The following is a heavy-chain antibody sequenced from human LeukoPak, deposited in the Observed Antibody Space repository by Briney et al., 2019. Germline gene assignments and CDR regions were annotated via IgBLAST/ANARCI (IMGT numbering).Heavy chain of an antibody. Sequence: GGSLRLSCAASGFTLRNYYMNWVRQAPGKGLEWVANIKQHGSEKYYVDSVRGRFTISRDSGNNSVYLQMNSLRAEDTAVYYCAKEGLRFFDFWGQGTLVTVSS. CDR1: GFTLRNYY. CDR2: IKQHGSEK. J-gene: IGHJ4*02. V-gene: IGHV3-7*01. D-gene: IGHD5-12*01. CDR3: AKEGLRFFDF.